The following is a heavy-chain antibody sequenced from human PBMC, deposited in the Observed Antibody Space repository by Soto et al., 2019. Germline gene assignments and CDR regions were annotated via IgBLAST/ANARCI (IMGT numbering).Heavy chain of an antibody. CDR3: ARDSGSYRGGHYGMDF. D-gene: IGHD1-26*01. V-gene: IGHV1-69*01. CDR1: GGTFSSYA. Sequence: QVQLVQSGAEVKKPASSVKVSCKASGGTFSSYAISWVRQAPGQGLEWMGGIIPIFGTANYAQKFQGRVTIPADESTSTAYMELSSLRSEDTAVYYCARDSGSYRGGHYGMDFWGQGTTVTVSS. J-gene: IGHJ6*02. CDR2: IIPIFGTA.